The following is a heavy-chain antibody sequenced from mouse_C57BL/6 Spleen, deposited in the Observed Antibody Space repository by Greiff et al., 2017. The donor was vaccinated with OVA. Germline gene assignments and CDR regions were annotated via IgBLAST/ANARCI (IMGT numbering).Heavy chain of an antibody. CDR2: ILPGSGST. CDR1: GYTFTGYW. D-gene: IGHD2-4*01. Sequence: VQLQQSGAELMKPGASVKLSCKATGYTFTGYWIEWVKQRPGHGLEWIGEILPGSGSTNYNEKFKGKATFTADKSSNTAYMQLSSLTTEDSAIYYCARRPIYYDYDEGGPWFAYWGQGTLVTVSA. V-gene: IGHV1-9*01. CDR3: ARRPIYYDYDEGGPWFAY. J-gene: IGHJ3*01.